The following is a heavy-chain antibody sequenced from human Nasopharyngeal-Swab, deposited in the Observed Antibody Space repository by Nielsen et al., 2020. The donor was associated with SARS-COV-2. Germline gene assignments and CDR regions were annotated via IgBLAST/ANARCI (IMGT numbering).Heavy chain of an antibody. Sequence: GGSLRLSCAASGFTFSSYAMSWVRQAPGKGLEWVSAISGSGGSTYYADSVKGRFTISRDNSKNTLYLQMNSLRAEDTAVYYCAKEVDYCSGTSCHEPYFDYWGQGTLVTVSS. CDR3: AKEVDYCSGTSCHEPYFDY. D-gene: IGHD2-2*01. V-gene: IGHV3-23*01. CDR2: ISGSGGST. J-gene: IGHJ4*02. CDR1: GFTFSSYA.